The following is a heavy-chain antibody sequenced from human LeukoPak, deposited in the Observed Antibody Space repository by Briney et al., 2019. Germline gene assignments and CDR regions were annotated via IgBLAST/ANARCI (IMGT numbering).Heavy chain of an antibody. CDR3: ARLVPYYDFWSGYYFDY. CDR1: GGSVSSGSYY. V-gene: IGHV4-61*01. D-gene: IGHD3-3*01. Sequence: SETLSLTCTVSGGSVSSGSYYWSWIRQPPGKGLEWIGYIYYSGSTNYNPSLKSRVTISVDTSKNQFSLKLSSVTAAGTAVYYCARLVPYYDFWSGYYFDYWGQGTLVTVSS. J-gene: IGHJ4*02. CDR2: IYYSGST.